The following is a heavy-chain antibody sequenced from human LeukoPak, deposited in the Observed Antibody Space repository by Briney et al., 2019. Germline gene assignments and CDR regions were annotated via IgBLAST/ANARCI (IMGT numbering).Heavy chain of an antibody. V-gene: IGHV3-15*01. D-gene: IGHD2/OR15-2a*01. CDR2: IKSKADGGTT. CDR3: TARPPIAQTRDC. CDR1: GFTFSKAW. Sequence: GGSLRLSCAASGFTFSKAWMSWVRQAPGKGLEWVGRIKSKADGGTTDHAAPVKGRFTISRDDSKNTMYLQMNSLKTEDTAVYYCTARPPIAQTRDCWGQETLVTVSS. J-gene: IGHJ4*02.